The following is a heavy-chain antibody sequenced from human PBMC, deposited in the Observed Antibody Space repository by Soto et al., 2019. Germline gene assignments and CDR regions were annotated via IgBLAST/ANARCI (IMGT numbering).Heavy chain of an antibody. CDR3: ARDVLQPTSAYFDY. D-gene: IGHD3-10*01. CDR2: IYHSGST. CDR1: GGSISSSNW. Sequence: PSETLSLTCAVSGGSISSSNWWSWVRQPPGKGLEWIGEIYHSGSTNYNPSLKSRVTISVDKSKNQFSLKLSSVTAADTAVYYCARDVLQPTSAYFDYWGQGTLVTVAS. V-gene: IGHV4-4*02. J-gene: IGHJ4*02.